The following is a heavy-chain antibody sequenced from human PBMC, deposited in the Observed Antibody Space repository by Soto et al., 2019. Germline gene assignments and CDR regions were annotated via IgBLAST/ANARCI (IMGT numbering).Heavy chain of an antibody. D-gene: IGHD5-18*01. CDR1: GLTFSSHG. CDR3: ARVPSGYTYAPTDY. J-gene: IGHJ4*02. Sequence: GGSLRLSCAASGLTFSSHGMSWVRQAPGKGLEWVSSISESGATTYYADFVKGRFTISRDNSKNTSYLQMNSLRAEDTAIYYCARVPSGYTYAPTDYWGQGTLVTVS. V-gene: IGHV3-23*01. CDR2: ISESGATT.